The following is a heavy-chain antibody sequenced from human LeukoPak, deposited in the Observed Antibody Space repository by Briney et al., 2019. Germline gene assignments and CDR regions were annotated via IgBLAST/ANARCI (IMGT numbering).Heavy chain of an antibody. CDR1: GGSISSGDYY. Sequence: PSETLSLTCTVSGGSISSGDYYWSWIRQPPGKGLEWIGYIYYSGSTYYNPSLKSRVTISVDRSKNQFSLKLSSVTAADTAVYYCARDQYCSSTSCWSDFFVIWGQGTMVTVSS. V-gene: IGHV4-30-4*01. J-gene: IGHJ3*02. CDR2: IYYSGST. CDR3: ARDQYCSSTSCWSDFFVI. D-gene: IGHD2-2*01.